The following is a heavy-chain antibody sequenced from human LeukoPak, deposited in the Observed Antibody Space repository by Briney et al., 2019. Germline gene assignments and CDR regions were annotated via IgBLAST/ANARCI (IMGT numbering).Heavy chain of an antibody. Sequence: GGSLRLSCAASGFTFSSYAMSWVRQAPGKGLEWVSAISGSGGSTYYADSVKGRFTISRDNSKNTLYLQMNSLRAEDTAVYYCAKDHSKPRFFDSVNWFDPWGQGTLVTVSS. CDR2: ISGSGGST. V-gene: IGHV3-23*01. CDR3: AKDHSKPRFFDSVNWFDP. CDR1: GFTFSSYA. J-gene: IGHJ5*02. D-gene: IGHD3-3*01.